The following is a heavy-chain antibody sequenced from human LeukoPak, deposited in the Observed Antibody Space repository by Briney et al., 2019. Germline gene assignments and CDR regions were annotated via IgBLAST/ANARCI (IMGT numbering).Heavy chain of an antibody. J-gene: IGHJ6*02. V-gene: IGHV4-59*01. D-gene: IGHD3-10*01. CDR3: ARTKYGSGRQLDV. CDR2: IYYNGST. Sequence: SETLTLTCTVFGGSISSYYWSWIRQPPGKGLEWIGYIYYNGSTKCNPSLKSRVTISVDTSKNQFSLKLSSVTAADTAVFYCARTKYGSGRQLDVWGQGTMVTVSS. CDR1: GGSISSYY.